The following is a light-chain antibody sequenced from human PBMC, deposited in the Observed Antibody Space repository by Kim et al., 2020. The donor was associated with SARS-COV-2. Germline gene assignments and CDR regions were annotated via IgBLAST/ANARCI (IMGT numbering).Light chain of an antibody. V-gene: IGLV3-19*01. CDR2: AED. J-gene: IGLJ2*01. CDR3: SSRAGSGDPVL. Sequence: YYAHWYQQKPGQAPVRVIYAEDKRPSGIPMRFSGATSGNTATLTIDGALPEDEAVYYCSSRAGSGDPVLFGGGTKLTVL. CDR1: YY.